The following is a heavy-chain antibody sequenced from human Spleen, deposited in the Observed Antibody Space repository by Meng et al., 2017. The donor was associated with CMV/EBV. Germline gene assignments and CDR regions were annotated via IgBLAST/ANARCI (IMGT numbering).Heavy chain of an antibody. Sequence: GESLKISCAASGFMFSGYPMNWVRQAPGKGLEWVAAISFDGSNLYYADSVKGRFIISRDNSKNTLYLQMTTLRAEDTAVYYCARPNSGYNYGYAFDYWGQGTLVTVSS. J-gene: IGHJ4*02. D-gene: IGHD5-18*01. CDR3: ARPNSGYNYGYAFDY. CDR1: GFMFSGYP. V-gene: IGHV3-30*04. CDR2: ISFDGSNL.